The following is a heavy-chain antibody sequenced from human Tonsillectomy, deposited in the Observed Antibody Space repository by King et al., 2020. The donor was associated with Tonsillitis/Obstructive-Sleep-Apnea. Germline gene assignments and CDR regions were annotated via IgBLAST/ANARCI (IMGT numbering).Heavy chain of an antibody. CDR3: ARPDDYVWGSYRHPGAFHI. J-gene: IGHJ3*02. CDR1: GYNFTTYW. D-gene: IGHD3-16*02. CDR2: INPADSDT. V-gene: IGHV5-51*01. Sequence: EVQLVESGAELRKPGESLKISCEASGYNFTTYWIGWVRQMPGKGLEWMGIINPADSDTTYSPSFQGQLTIPVDKSIATAYLQWSSLKASDTAMYYCARPDDYVWGSYRHPGAFHIWGQGTMVTVSS.